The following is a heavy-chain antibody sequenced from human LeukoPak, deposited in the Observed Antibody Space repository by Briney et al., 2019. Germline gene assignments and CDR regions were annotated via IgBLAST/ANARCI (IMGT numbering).Heavy chain of an antibody. CDR2: INPSGGST. Sequence: ASVKVSCKASGYTFTSYYMHWVRQAPGQGLEWMGIINPSGGSTSYAQKFQGRVTMTRDTSTSTVYMELSSLRSEDTAVYYCARDLAMYYYDSSGYYPGMDVWGQGTTVTVSS. D-gene: IGHD3-22*01. J-gene: IGHJ6*02. CDR1: GYTFTSYY. CDR3: ARDLAMYYYDSSGYYPGMDV. V-gene: IGHV1-46*01.